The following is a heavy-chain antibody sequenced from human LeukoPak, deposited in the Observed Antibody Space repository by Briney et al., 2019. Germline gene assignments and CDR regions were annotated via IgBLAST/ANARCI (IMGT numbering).Heavy chain of an antibody. CDR3: ARQSDIRTRRGDDAFDV. Sequence: SVKVSCKASGGTFSSYAISWVRQAPGQGLEWMGRIIPILGIANYAQKFQGRVTITADKSTSTAYMELRSLRFDDTAVYYCARQSDIRTRRGDDAFDVWGQGTKVTVSS. CDR1: GGTFSSYA. CDR2: IIPILGIA. J-gene: IGHJ3*01. V-gene: IGHV1-69*04. D-gene: IGHD3-10*01.